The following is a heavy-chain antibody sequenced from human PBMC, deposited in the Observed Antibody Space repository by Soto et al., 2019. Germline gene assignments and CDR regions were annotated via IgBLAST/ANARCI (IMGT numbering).Heavy chain of an antibody. Sequence: QVQLVEFGGGVVQPGRSLRLSCAASGFTFSSYAMHWVRQAPGKGLEWVAVISYDGSNKYYADSVKGRFTISRDNSKNTLYLQMNSLRAEDTAVYYCARADYRKTFDYWGQGTLVTVSS. D-gene: IGHD4-17*01. CDR1: GFTFSSYA. CDR2: ISYDGSNK. CDR3: ARADYRKTFDY. J-gene: IGHJ4*02. V-gene: IGHV3-30-3*01.